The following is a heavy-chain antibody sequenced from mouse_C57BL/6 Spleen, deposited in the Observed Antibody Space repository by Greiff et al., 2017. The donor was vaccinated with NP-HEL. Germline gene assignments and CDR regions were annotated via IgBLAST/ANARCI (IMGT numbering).Heavy chain of an antibody. CDR2: INPSSGYT. D-gene: IGHD1-1*01. V-gene: IGHV1-7*01. CDR3: ARSHYGSSYGCAY. CDR1: GYTFTSYW. Sequence: QVQLQQSGAELAKPGASVKLSCKASGYTFTSYWMHWVKQRPGQGLEWIGYINPSSGYTKYNQKFKDKATLTADKSSSTAYMQLSSLTYEDSAVYYCARSHYGSSYGCAYWGQGTLVTVSA. J-gene: IGHJ3*01.